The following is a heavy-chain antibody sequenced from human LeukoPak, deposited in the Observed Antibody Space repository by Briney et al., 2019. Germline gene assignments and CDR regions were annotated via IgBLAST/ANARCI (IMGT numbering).Heavy chain of an antibody. J-gene: IGHJ3*02. CDR3: ARHVAYGPLEI. V-gene: IGHV4-39*01. D-gene: IGHD3-10*01. CDR2: IYHSGTT. CDR1: GGPISSSSYF. Sequence: SETLSLTCTVSGGPISSSSYFWDWIRQPPGKGLEWIGNIYHSGTTDYNPSLKTRVTMSVDTSNNRFSLQVNSVTAADTAVYYCARHVAYGPLEIWGQGTMVTVSS.